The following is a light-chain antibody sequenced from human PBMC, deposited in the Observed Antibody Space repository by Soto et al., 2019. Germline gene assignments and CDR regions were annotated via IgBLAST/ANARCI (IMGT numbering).Light chain of an antibody. Sequence: DIQLTQSPSTLSASVGDRVTITCRASQSVSRWLAWYQQKPGKPPRLLIYATRDLENGVPERFSGSRSGTEFTLAINSLQPDDFGTYYCQQYSTSPTFGQGTRLELK. CDR3: QQYSTSPT. J-gene: IGKJ2*01. CDR2: ATR. V-gene: IGKV1-5*03. CDR1: QSVSRW.